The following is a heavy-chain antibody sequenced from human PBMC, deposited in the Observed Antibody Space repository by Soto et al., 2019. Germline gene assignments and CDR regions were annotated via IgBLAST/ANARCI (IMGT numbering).Heavy chain of an antibody. V-gene: IGHV4-4*02. J-gene: IGHJ5*02. CDR3: ARGVLSFGERHYLDA. CDR1: GGSISSIDW. D-gene: IGHD3-10*01. CDR2: IYRSGAA. Sequence: SETLSLTCVVSGGSISSIDWWNWVRQPPGKRLEWIGEIYRSGAANYNPSLQSRVTMSLDKSTDQFSLKLTAVSAADTAVYYCARGVLSFGERHYLDAWGQGTRVTVSS.